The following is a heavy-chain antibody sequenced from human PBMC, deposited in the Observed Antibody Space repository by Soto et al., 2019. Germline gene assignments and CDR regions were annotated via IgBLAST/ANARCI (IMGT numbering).Heavy chain of an antibody. Sequence: PSETLSLTCTVSGGSISGYYWSWIRQPPGKGLEWIGYIYYSGSTNYNPSLESRVTMSLDKSKNQLSLKLSSVTAADTSVYYCARMEYLLRGIVFDYWGQGALVTVS. CDR3: ARMEYLLRGIVFDY. CDR1: GGSISGYY. CDR2: IYYSGST. J-gene: IGHJ4*02. V-gene: IGHV4-59*01. D-gene: IGHD3-3*01.